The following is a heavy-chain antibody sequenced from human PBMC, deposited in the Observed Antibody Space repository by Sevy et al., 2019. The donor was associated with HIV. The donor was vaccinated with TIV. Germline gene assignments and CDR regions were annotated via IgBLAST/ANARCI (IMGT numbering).Heavy chain of an antibody. CDR3: AKDQEQQLVLHDAFDI. J-gene: IGHJ3*02. Sequence: GGSLRLSCAASGFTFSSYAMSWVRQAPGKGLEWDSAISGSGGSTYYADSVKGRFTISRDNSKNTLYLQMNSLRAEDTAVYYCAKDQEQQLVLHDAFDIWGQGTMVTVS. D-gene: IGHD6-13*01. CDR2: ISGSGGST. CDR1: GFTFSSYA. V-gene: IGHV3-23*01.